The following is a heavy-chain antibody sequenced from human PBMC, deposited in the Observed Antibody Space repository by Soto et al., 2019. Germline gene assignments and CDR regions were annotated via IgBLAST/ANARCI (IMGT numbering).Heavy chain of an antibody. Sequence: QVQLQESGPGLVKPSGTLSLTCAVSGGSISSSNWWSWVRQPPGKGLEWIGEIYHSGSTNYNPSLKSRVTISVDKSKNQFSLKLSSVTAADTAVYYCARDGTVAGRNYYYYYGMDVWGQGTTVTVSS. CDR3: ARDGTVAGRNYYYYYGMDV. D-gene: IGHD6-19*01. CDR1: GGSISSSNW. CDR2: IYHSGST. J-gene: IGHJ6*02. V-gene: IGHV4-4*02.